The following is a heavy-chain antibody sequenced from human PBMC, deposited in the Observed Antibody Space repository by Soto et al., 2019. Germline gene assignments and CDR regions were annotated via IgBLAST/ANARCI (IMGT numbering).Heavy chain of an antibody. CDR3: ASALVGAFDV. D-gene: IGHD3-10*01. Sequence: GSLSLSCAASGFPFRSYAMSWVRQPPGKGLEWIGEIYHTGTTNYNPSLKSRVTISLDKSNNRFSLNVNSVTAADTAVYYCASALVGAFDVWGQGTMVTVSS. V-gene: IGHV4-4*02. J-gene: IGHJ3*01. CDR1: GFPFRSYAM. CDR2: IYHTGTT.